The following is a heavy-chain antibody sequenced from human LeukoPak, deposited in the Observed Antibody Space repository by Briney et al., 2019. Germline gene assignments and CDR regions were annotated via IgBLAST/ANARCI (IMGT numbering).Heavy chain of an antibody. V-gene: IGHV1-69*02. J-gene: IGHJ3*02. D-gene: IGHD5-12*01. CDR2: IIPILGIA. CDR1: GGTFSSYT. Sequence: SVKVSCKASGGTFSSYTISWVRQAPGQGLEWMGRIIPILGIANYAQKFQGRVTITADKSTNTAYMELSSLRSEDTAVYYCARVDIVATIDELGSAFDIWDQGTMVTVSS. CDR3: ARVDIVATIDELGSAFDI.